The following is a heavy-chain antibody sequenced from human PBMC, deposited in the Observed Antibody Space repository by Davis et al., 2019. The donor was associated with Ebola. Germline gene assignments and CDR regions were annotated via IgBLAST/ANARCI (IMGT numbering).Heavy chain of an antibody. V-gene: IGHV1-8*01. D-gene: IGHD3-10*01. Sequence: AASVKVSCKASGYTFTSYDINWVRQATGQGLEWMGWMNPNSGNTGYAQKLQGRVTMTTDTSTSTAYMELRSLRSDDTAVYYCARTGRVRGVISNWFDPWGQGTLVTVSS. CDR2: MNPNSGNT. CDR3: ARTGRVRGVISNWFDP. CDR1: GYTFTSYD. J-gene: IGHJ5*02.